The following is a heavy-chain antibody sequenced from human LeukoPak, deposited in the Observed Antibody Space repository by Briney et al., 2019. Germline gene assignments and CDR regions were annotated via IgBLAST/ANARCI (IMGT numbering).Heavy chain of an antibody. CDR2: TNPDSGDT. Sequence: ASVKVSCKASGYTFNNYYIHWVRQAPGQGLEWMGWTNPDSGDTNYAQKFQGRVTMTRDTSINTLYMELSRLTYDDTATFYCTREARAGNWFDPWGQGTLITVS. CDR3: TREARAGNWFDP. D-gene: IGHD5-12*01. CDR1: GYTFNNYY. J-gene: IGHJ5*02. V-gene: IGHV1-2*02.